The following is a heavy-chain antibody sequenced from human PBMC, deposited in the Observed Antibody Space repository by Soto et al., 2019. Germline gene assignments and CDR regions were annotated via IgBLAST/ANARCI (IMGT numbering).Heavy chain of an antibody. CDR1: GGSISSSRYY. CDR3: ARHPKKYYFDY. Sequence: SSETLSLTCTVSGGSISSSRYYWGWIRQPPGKGLEWIGRIYYSGSTYYNPSLKSRVTISVDTSKNQFSLKLSSVTAADTAVYICARHPKKYYFDYWGQGTLVTVSS. V-gene: IGHV4-39*01. J-gene: IGHJ4*02. CDR2: IYYSGST.